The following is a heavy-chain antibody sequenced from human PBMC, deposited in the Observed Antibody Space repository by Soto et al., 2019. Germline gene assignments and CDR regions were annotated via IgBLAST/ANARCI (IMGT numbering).Heavy chain of an antibody. CDR1: GGTFSSYA. CDR3: ARGYCSSTSCYSQRYGMDV. V-gene: IGHV1-69*13. Sequence: SVKVSCKASGGTFSSYAISWVRQAPGQGLEWMGGIIPIFGTANYAQKFQGRVTITADESTSTAYMELSSLRSEDTAVYYCARGYCSSTSCYSQRYGMDVWGQGTTVNVS. D-gene: IGHD2-2*01. J-gene: IGHJ6*02. CDR2: IIPIFGTA.